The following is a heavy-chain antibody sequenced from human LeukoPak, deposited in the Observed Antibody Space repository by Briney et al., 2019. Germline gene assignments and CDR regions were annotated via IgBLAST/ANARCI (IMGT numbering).Heavy chain of an antibody. V-gene: IGHV1-18*01. CDR1: GYTFTSYG. J-gene: IGHJ3*02. CDR3: ARPKIIAVAGLDAFDI. Sequence: ASVKVSCKASGYTFTSYGISWVRQAPGQGLEWMGWISAYNGNTNYAQKLQGRVTMTTDTSTSTAYMELRSLRSGDTAVYYCARPKIIAVAGLDAFDIWGQGTMVTVSS. D-gene: IGHD6-19*01. CDR2: ISAYNGNT.